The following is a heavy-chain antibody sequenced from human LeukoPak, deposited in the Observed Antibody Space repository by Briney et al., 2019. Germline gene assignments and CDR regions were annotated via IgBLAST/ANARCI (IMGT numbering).Heavy chain of an antibody. Sequence: ASVKVSCKASGYTFTGYYMHWVRQAPGQGLDWMGWINPNGGGTNYAQKFQGRVPMTRDTSISTAYMELSRLRSDDTAVYYCARDMVHQLLWDGYYYYYMDVWGKGTTVTVSS. J-gene: IGHJ6*03. CDR3: ARDMVHQLLWDGYYYYYMDV. V-gene: IGHV1-2*02. CDR1: GYTFTGYY. CDR2: INPNGGGT. D-gene: IGHD2-2*01.